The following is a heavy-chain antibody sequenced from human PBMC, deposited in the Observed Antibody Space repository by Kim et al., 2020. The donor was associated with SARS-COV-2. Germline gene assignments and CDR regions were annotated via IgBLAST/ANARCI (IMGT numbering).Heavy chain of an antibody. J-gene: IGHJ4*02. Sequence: YSPACQGQVTISADKSISTAYLQWSSLKASDTAMYYCARGGFGGYSDCLDYWGQGTLVTVSS. V-gene: IGHV5-51*01. CDR3: ARGGFGGYSDCLDY. D-gene: IGHD3-9*01.